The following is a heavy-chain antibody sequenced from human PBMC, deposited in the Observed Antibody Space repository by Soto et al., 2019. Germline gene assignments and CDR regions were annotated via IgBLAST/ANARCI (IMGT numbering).Heavy chain of an antibody. CDR2: IYYSGST. V-gene: IGHV4-59*01. D-gene: IGHD6-25*01. CDR3: ARDNGGAFDI. J-gene: IGHJ3*02. CDR1: GGSISSYY. Sequence: SETLSLTCTVSGGSISSYYWSWIRQPPGKGLEWIGYIYYSGSTNYNPSLKSRVTISVDTSKNQFSLKLSSVTAADTAVYYCARDNGGAFDIWGQGTMVPVSS.